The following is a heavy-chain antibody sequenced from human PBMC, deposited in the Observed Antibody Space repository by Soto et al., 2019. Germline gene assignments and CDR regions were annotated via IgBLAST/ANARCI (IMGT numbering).Heavy chain of an antibody. J-gene: IGHJ5*02. CDR3: ARDKRFLEWLPSNWFDT. V-gene: IGHV3-7*01. Sequence: EVQLVESGGGLVQPGGSLRLSCAASGFTFSSYWMRWVRQAPGKGLEWVANIKQDGSEKYYVDSVKGRFTISRDNAKNSLYLQMNSLRAEDTAVYYCARDKRFLEWLPSNWFDTWGQGTLVTVSS. CDR1: GFTFSSYW. D-gene: IGHD3-3*01. CDR2: IKQDGSEK.